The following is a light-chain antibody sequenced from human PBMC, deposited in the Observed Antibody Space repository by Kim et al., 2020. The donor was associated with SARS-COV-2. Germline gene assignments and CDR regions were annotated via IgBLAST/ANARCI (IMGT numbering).Light chain of an antibody. J-gene: IGLJ2*01. CDR2: GKN. CDR1: SLRNYY. V-gene: IGLV3-19*01. CDR3: LSRDSSPNHLV. Sequence: ALGQTVRITCQGDSLRNYYASWYQQKSGQAPILVIYGKNNRPSGIPDRFSGSSSGNAASLTITGAQAEDEADYYCLSRDSSPNHLVFGGGTKLTVL.